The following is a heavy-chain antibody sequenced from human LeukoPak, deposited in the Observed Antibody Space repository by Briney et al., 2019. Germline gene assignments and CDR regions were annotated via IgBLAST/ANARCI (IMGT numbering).Heavy chain of an antibody. D-gene: IGHD4-17*01. CDR3: AAAGDDYDDYVFDC. J-gene: IGHJ4*02. Sequence: SVKVSCKASGFTFTNSAMQWVRQARGQRLEWIGWIVVGSGNTNYAQKFQERVTITRDMSTSTAYMELSSLRSEDTAVYYCAAAGDDYDDYVFDCWGRGSLVTVSS. CDR2: IVVGSGNT. V-gene: IGHV1-58*02. CDR1: GFTFTNSA.